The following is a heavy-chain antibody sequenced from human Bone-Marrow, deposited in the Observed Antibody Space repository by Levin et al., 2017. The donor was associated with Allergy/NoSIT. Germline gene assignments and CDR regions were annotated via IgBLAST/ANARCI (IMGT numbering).Heavy chain of an antibody. D-gene: IGHD3-10*01. J-gene: IGHJ5*02. Sequence: PGGSLRLSCAASGFTFSSYWMHWVRQAPGKGLVWVSRINSDGSSTSYADSVKGRFTISRDNAKNTLYLQMNSLRAEDTAVYYCASDYGSGSWWFDPWGQGTLVTVSS. CDR1: GFTFSSYW. CDR2: INSDGSST. CDR3: ASDYGSGSWWFDP. V-gene: IGHV3-74*01.